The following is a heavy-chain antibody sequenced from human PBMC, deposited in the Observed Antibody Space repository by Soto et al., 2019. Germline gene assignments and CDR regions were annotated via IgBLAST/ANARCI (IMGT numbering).Heavy chain of an antibody. J-gene: IGHJ4*02. Sequence: QVQLVQSGAEVKQPGASVRVSCKASGNTHTIYFIHWLRQAPGQGLEWMGWINSVSGGTNYAPRFRGRVSMTRDTASATAFLDLSGLRSDDTAVYYCARGGSYYAHWGQGTLVTVPS. V-gene: IGHV1-2*02. CDR2: INSVSGGT. D-gene: IGHD3-16*01. CDR1: GNTHTIYF. CDR3: ARGGSYYAH.